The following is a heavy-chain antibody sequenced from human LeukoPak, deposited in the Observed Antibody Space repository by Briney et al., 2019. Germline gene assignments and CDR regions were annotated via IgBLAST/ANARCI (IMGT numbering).Heavy chain of an antibody. Sequence: EASAKVSCKASGGTFSSYAISWVPQAPGQGLEWMGGISPIFGTANYAQKFQGRVTITTDESTSTAYMELSSPRSEDTAVYYCARRGIVGARRGAFDIWGQGTMVTVSS. V-gene: IGHV1-69*05. D-gene: IGHD1-26*01. CDR2: ISPIFGTA. CDR1: GGTFSSYA. CDR3: ARRGIVGARRGAFDI. J-gene: IGHJ3*02.